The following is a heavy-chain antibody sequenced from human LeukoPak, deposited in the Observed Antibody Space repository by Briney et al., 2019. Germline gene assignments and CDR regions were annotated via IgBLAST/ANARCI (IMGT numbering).Heavy chain of an antibody. CDR1: GGSISSSSYY. V-gene: IGHV4-39*07. Sequence: SETLSLTCTVSGGSISSSSYYWGWIRQPPGKGLEWIGSIYYSGSTYYNPSLKSRVTISVDTSKNQFSLKLSSVTAADTAVYYCARGSGIAAAGTVPFGYWGQGTLVTVSS. CDR2: IYYSGST. CDR3: ARGSGIAAAGTVPFGY. D-gene: IGHD6-13*01. J-gene: IGHJ4*02.